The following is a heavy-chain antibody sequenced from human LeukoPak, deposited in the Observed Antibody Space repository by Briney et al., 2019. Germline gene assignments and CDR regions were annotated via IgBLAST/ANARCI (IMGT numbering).Heavy chain of an antibody. Sequence: ASVKVSCKVSGYTLTKLSMHWVRQAPGKGLEWMGGFDPEDGETIYAQKFQGRVTMTEDTSTDTAYMELSSLRSEDTAVYYCATGLPQKYSRHAFDIWGQGTMVTVSS. V-gene: IGHV1-24*01. D-gene: IGHD6-6*01. CDR3: ATGLPQKYSRHAFDI. CDR2: FDPEDGET. J-gene: IGHJ3*02. CDR1: GYTLTKLS.